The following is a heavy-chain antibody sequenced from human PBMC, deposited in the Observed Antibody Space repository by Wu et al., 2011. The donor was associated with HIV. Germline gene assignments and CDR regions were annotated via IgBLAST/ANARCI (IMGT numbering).Heavy chain of an antibody. J-gene: IGHJ3*02. Sequence: QVQLVQSGAEVKKPGSSVKVSCKASGDTFSTYGISWVRQAPGQGLEWMGGIIPFFGTANYAQKFQGRVTITADKSTSTAYMELSSLRSEDTAVYYCARVRGLGDAFDIRGQGTMVTVSS. CDR3: ARVRGLGDAFDI. CDR1: GDTFSTYG. D-gene: IGHD3/OR15-3a*01. CDR2: IIPFFGTA. V-gene: IGHV1-69*06.